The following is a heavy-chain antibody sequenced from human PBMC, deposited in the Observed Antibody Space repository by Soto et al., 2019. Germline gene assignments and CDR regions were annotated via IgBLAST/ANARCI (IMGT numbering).Heavy chain of an antibody. V-gene: IGHV3-30*03. J-gene: IGHJ4*02. CDR3: ARAYQLTSYFDD. D-gene: IGHD3-9*01. CDR1: GLTSRGYL. CDR2: ISDDGSKT. Sequence: PGGPLGLTLADPGLTSRGYLVHWARQTPGKGLEWVTVISDDGSKTYYADSVKGRFSVSRDDSTNMVFLQMSSLRSEDTAVYHCARAYQLTSYFDDWGPGTPVTVSS.